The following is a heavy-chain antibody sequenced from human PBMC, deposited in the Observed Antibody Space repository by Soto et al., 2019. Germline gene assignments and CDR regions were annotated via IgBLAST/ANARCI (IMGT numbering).Heavy chain of an antibody. J-gene: IGHJ6*02. CDR2: ISARSSKT. CDR1: GFSFENFA. CDR3: AKVFYDSGTTFFGVDV. V-gene: IGHV3-23*01. D-gene: IGHD3-10*01. Sequence: PGGSLRLSCVCSGFSFENFAVRWVRQAPGKGLEWVSSISARSSKTYYAGSVQGRFTISRDNSKNTLFLQMNSLTAEDTAVYYCAKVFYDSGTTFFGVDVWGQGTTVTVSS.